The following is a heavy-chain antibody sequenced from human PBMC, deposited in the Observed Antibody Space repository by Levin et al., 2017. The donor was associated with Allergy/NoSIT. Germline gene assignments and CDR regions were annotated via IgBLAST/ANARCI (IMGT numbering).Heavy chain of an antibody. Sequence: SETLSLTCNVSGGAISSGSYYWSWIRQPAGKGLEWIGRIYTSGSTNYSPSLKSRVTISVDTSKNQFSLKLSSVTATDTAVYYCARTGPSYSGYAANYMDVWGKGTTVTVSS. CDR3: ARTGPSYSGYAANYMDV. D-gene: IGHD5-12*01. CDR1: GGAISSGSYY. V-gene: IGHV4-61*02. CDR2: IYTSGST. J-gene: IGHJ6*03.